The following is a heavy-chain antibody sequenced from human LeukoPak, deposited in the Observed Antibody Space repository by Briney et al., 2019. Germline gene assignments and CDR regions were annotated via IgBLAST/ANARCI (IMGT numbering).Heavy chain of an antibody. D-gene: IGHD3-10*01. CDR1: GYTFTGYY. J-gene: IGHJ6*03. V-gene: IGHV1-2*02. CDR3: ARGVTGIYYYYYMDV. CDR2: INPNSGDT. Sequence: HRASVKVSCKASGYTFTGYYMHWVRQAPGQGLEWMGWINPNSGDTNYAQKFQGGVTMTRDTSISTAYMELSRLRSDDTAVYYCARGVTGIYYYYYMDVWAKGPRSPSP.